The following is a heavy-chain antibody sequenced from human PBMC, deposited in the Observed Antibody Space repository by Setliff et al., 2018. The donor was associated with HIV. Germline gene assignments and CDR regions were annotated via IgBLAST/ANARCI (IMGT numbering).Heavy chain of an antibody. CDR1: GYTLTELS. V-gene: IGHV1-24*01. CDR2: FDPEDGET. Sequence: ASVKVSCKVSGYTLTELSMHWMRQAPGKGLEWMGGFDPEDGETIYAQKFQGRVTMTEDTSTDTAYMELSSLRSEDTAVYYCARSSLAAAGLGYMDVWGKGTTVTVSS. D-gene: IGHD6-13*01. J-gene: IGHJ6*03. CDR3: ARSSLAAAGLGYMDV.